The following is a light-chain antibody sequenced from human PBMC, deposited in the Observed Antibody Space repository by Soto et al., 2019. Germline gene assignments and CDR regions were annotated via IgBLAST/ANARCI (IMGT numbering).Light chain of an antibody. CDR2: DAS. V-gene: IGKV3-20*01. Sequence: EIVLTQSPGTLSLSPGERATLSCRASQSVRNTYLAWYQQQPGQAPRLLIYDASSRATGIPDRFSGSGSGTDFTLTISRLEPEDFAVYYCQQYGSSPMYTFGQGTKLEIK. J-gene: IGKJ2*01. CDR1: QSVRNTY. CDR3: QQYGSSPMYT.